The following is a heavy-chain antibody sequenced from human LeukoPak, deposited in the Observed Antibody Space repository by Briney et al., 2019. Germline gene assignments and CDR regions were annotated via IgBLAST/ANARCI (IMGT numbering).Heavy chain of an antibody. Sequence: GSSVTVSCKASGGTFSNSAISWVRQAPGQGLEWMGQIIPIYGAANYAHRFQDRVTITSDESTSTASMELTSLRSEDTAMYYCAREGRLYDSGGYSVFAAFDIWGQGTMVTVSS. CDR2: IIPIYGAA. J-gene: IGHJ3*02. CDR1: GGTFSNSA. V-gene: IGHV1-69*01. D-gene: IGHD3-22*01. CDR3: AREGRLYDSGGYSVFAAFDI.